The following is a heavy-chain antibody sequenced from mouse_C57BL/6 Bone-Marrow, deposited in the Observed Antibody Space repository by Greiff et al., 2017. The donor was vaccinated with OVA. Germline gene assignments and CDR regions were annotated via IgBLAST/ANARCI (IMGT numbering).Heavy chain of an antibody. Sequence: EVKLVESGGGLVQPKGSLKLSCAASGFSFNTYAMNWVRQAPGKGLEWVARIRSKSNNYATYYADSVKDRFTISRDDSESMLYLQMNNLKTEDTAMYYCVRPHYYGSRGDWYFDVWGTGTTVTVSS. CDR3: VRPHYYGSRGDWYFDV. D-gene: IGHD1-1*01. CDR1: GFSFNTYA. J-gene: IGHJ1*03. CDR2: IRSKSNNYAT. V-gene: IGHV10-1*01.